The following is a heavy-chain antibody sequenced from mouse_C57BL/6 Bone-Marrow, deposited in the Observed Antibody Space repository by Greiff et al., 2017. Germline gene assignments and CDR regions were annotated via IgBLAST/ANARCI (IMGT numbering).Heavy chain of an antibody. D-gene: IGHD1-1*01. Sequence: QVQLQQSGPGLVQPSQSLSITCTVSGFSLTSYGVHWVRQSPGKGLEWLGVIWRGGSTDYNAAFMSRLSITKDNSKSQVFCKMNSLQADDTAIYYCAKTDYYGPWYFDVWGTGTTVTVSS. V-gene: IGHV2-5*01. CDR1: GFSLTSYG. CDR3: AKTDYYGPWYFDV. CDR2: IWRGGST. J-gene: IGHJ1*03.